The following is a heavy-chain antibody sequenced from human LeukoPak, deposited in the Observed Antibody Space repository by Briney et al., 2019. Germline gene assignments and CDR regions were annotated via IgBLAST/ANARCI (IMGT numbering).Heavy chain of an antibody. J-gene: IGHJ5*02. V-gene: IGHV1-2*02. CDR1: GYTFTCYY. CDR2: INPNSGGT. CDR3: ARPQIAVAGTDWFDP. D-gene: IGHD6-19*01. Sequence: ASVKVSCKASGYTFTCYYMHWVRQAPGQGLEWMGWINPNSGGTNYAQKFQGRVTMTRDTSISTAYMELSRLRSDDTAVYYCARPQIAVAGTDWFDPWGQGTLVTVSS.